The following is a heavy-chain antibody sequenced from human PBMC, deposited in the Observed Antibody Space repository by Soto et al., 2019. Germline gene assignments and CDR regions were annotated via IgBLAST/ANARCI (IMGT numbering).Heavy chain of an antibody. CDR1: GFTFRSYA. V-gene: IGHV3-23*01. CDR2: ITGRDGST. Sequence: GGSLRLSCAASGFTFRSYAMSWVRQAPGKGLEWVSAITGRDGSTYYADSVKGRFIISRDNSKNTAYLQMNSLKTEDTAVYYCVTLGGKGGQGTLVTVSS. J-gene: IGHJ4*02. CDR3: VTLGGK. D-gene: IGHD3-10*01.